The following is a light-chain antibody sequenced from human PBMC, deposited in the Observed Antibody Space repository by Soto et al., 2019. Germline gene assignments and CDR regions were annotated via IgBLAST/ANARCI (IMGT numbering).Light chain of an antibody. V-gene: IGLV2-23*01. CDR2: EAT. CDR3: CSYVGGSTLV. Sequence: QSALTQPASVSGSPGQSITISCTGTSSDIGTYNLVSWYQQHPGKAPKLIIYEATKRPSGVSNRLYGSKSGNTASLTISGLQTEDEADYYCCSYVGGSTLVFGGGTKLTVL. CDR1: SSDIGTYNL. J-gene: IGLJ3*02.